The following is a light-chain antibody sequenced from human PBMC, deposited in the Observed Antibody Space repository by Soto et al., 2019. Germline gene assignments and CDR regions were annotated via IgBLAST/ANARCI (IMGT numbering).Light chain of an antibody. V-gene: IGKV3-11*01. CDR2: DAS. CDR3: QQRSNWPLT. Sequence: EIVLTQSPATLSLSPGERATLSCRASQSVSSYLAWYQQKPGQAPRLLFYDASNRATGIPARFSGSGSGTDFPLTISSREPEDFAVYYCQQRSNWPLTFCGGTKVEIK. J-gene: IGKJ4*01. CDR1: QSVSSY.